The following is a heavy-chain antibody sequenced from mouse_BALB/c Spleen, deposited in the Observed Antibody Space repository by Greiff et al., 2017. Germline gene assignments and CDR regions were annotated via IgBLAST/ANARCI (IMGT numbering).Heavy chain of an antibody. CDR3: ARHVGTHAMDY. Sequence: EVQLQESGGGLVKLGGSLKLSCAASGFTFSSYYMSWVRQTPEKRLELVAAINSNGGSTYYPDTVKGRFTISRDNAKNTLYLQMSSLKSEDTALYYCARHVGTHAMDYWGQGTSVTVSS. J-gene: IGHJ4*01. CDR2: INSNGGST. D-gene: IGHD3-3*01. V-gene: IGHV5-6-2*01. CDR1: GFTFSSYY.